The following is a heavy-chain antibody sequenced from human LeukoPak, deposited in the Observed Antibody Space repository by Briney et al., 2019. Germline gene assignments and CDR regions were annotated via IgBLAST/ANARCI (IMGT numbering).Heavy chain of an antibody. D-gene: IGHD1-26*01. CDR2: IKEDGSEK. CDR3: ARDYSGSYYLILDY. V-gene: IGHV3-7*01. CDR1: GFTFSSYW. Sequence: GGSLRLSCAASGFTFSSYWMTWVRQAPGKGLECVANIKEDGSEKYYVDSVKGRFTISRDNAKNSLYLQMNSLRAEDTAVYYCARDYSGSYYLILDYWGQGTLVTVSS. J-gene: IGHJ4*02.